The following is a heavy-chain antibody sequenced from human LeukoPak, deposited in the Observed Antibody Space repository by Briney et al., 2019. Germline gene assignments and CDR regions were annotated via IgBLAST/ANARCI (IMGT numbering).Heavy chain of an antibody. CDR1: GYTFTGYY. CDR3: ARDFGLGVASPTRDQRVVGY. CDR2: INPNSGGT. V-gene: IGHV1-2*02. Sequence: GASVKVSCKASGYTFTGYYMHWVRQAPGQGLEWMGWINPNSGGTNYAQKFQGRVTMTRDTSISTAYMELSRLRSDDTAVYYCARDFGLGVASPTRDQRVVGYWGQGTLVTVSS. J-gene: IGHJ4*02. D-gene: IGHD3-3*01.